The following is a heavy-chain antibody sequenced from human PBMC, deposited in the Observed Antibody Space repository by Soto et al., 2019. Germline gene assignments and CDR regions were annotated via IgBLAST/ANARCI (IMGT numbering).Heavy chain of an antibody. V-gene: IGHV3-23*01. D-gene: IGHD6-13*01. CDR3: AKDRADSSSWVTLCFDV. CDR2: ISGSGGST. CDR1: GFTFISYA. Sequence: EVQLLESGGGLVQPGGSLRLSCAASGFTFISYAMSWVRQAPGKGLEWVSAISGSGGSTYYADSVKGRFTISRNNSKNTLYLQMNSLRAEDTAVYYGAKDRADSSSWVTLCFDVWGKGTTVTVSS. J-gene: IGHJ6*04.